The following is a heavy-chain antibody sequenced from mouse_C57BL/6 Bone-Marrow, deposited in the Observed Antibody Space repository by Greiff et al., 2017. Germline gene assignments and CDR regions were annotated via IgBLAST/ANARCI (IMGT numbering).Heavy chain of an antibody. D-gene: IGHD1-1*01. Sequence: VQLQQSGAELVKPGASVKMSCKASGYTFTTYPIEWMKQNHGKSLEWIGNFHPYNDDTKYNEKFKGKATLTVEKSSSTVYLELSRLTSDDSAFYYCARGPYYYGSSSDWYFDVWGTGTTVTVAS. CDR2: FHPYNDDT. CDR3: ARGPYYYGSSSDWYFDV. J-gene: IGHJ1*03. V-gene: IGHV1-47*01. CDR1: GYTFTTYP.